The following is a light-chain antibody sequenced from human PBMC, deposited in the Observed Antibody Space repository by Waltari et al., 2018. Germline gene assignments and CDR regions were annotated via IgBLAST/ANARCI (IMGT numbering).Light chain of an antibody. CDR3: QQYDYWPWT. J-gene: IGKJ1*01. CDR1: QSLRST. CDR2: GTS. V-gene: IGKV3D-15*01. Sequence: EIVMTQSPATLSLSPGESATLSCRASQSLRSTLAWFQQKPGQPPRLLIYGTSTRAAGIPARFSGSGSGTDFSLTISSLQPEDFATYYCQQYDYWPWTFGQGTRVE.